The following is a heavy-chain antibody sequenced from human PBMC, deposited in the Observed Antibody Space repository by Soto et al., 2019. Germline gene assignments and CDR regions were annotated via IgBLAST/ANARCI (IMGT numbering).Heavy chain of an antibody. Sequence: GGSLRLSCAASGFTFSSYAMSWVRQAPGKGLEWVSAISGSGGSTYYADSVKGRFTISRDNSKNTLYLQMNSLRAEDTAVYYCAKDPLFEYSSSSGGSEWGQGTLVTVSS. V-gene: IGHV3-23*01. D-gene: IGHD6-6*01. CDR2: ISGSGGST. CDR3: AKDPLFEYSSSSGGSE. J-gene: IGHJ4*02. CDR1: GFTFSSYA.